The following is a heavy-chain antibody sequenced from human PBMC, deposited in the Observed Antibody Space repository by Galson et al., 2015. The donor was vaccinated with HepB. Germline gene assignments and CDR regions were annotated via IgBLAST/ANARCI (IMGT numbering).Heavy chain of an antibody. CDR1: GFTFSNYA. J-gene: IGHJ4*02. CDR2: ISYDGSNK. Sequence: LRLSCAASGFTFSNYAMHWVRQAPGRGLEWVAVISYDGSNKYYADSVKGRFTISRDNSKNTLYLHMNSLRAEDTALYYCARAIAVAGYDYWGQGTLVTVSS. V-gene: IGHV3-30-3*01. D-gene: IGHD6-13*01. CDR3: ARAIAVAGYDY.